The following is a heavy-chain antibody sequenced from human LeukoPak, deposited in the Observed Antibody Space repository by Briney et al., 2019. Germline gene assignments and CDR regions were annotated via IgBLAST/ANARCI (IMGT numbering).Heavy chain of an antibody. J-gene: IGHJ4*02. CDR2: IIPIFGTA. D-gene: IGHD4-17*01. V-gene: IGHV1-69*06. Sequence: GASVKVSCKASGGTFSSYAISWVRQAPGQGLEWMGGIIPIFGTANYAQKFQGRVTITADKSTSTAYMELSSLRSEDTAVYYCARAKPPMTTVTTMDYWGQGTLVTVSS. CDR1: GGTFSSYA. CDR3: ARAKPPMTTVTTMDY.